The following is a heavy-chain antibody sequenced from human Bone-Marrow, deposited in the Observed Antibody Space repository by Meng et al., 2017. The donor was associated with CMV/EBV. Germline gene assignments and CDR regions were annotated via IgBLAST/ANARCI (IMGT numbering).Heavy chain of an antibody. CDR1: GYTFTSYG. Sequence: ASVKVSCKASGYTFTSYGISWVRQAPGQGLEWMGWISAYNGNTNYAQKLQGRVTMTTDTSTSTAYMELRSLRSDDTAVYYCASDKVVGATSYDAFDIWGQGTMVTVSS. CDR3: ASDKVVGATSYDAFDI. V-gene: IGHV1-18*01. CDR2: ISAYNGNT. D-gene: IGHD1-26*01. J-gene: IGHJ3*02.